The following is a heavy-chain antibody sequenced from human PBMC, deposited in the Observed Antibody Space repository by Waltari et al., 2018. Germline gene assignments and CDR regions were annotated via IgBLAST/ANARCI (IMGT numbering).Heavy chain of an antibody. CDR3: ARVHDPFYGDYVRVWFDP. Sequence: QVQLVQSGAEVKNPGSSVKVSCKASGGTFSSYAISWVRQAPGQGLEWMGGIIPIFGTANYAQKFQGRVAITADESTSTAYMELSSLRSEDTAVYYCARVHDPFYGDYVRVWFDPWGQGTLVTVSS. V-gene: IGHV1-69*12. D-gene: IGHD4-17*01. CDR1: GGTFSSYA. CDR2: IIPIFGTA. J-gene: IGHJ5*02.